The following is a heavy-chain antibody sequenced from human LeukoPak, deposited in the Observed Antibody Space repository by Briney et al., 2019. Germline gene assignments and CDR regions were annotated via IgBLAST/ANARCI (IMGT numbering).Heavy chain of an antibody. CDR2: IIPIFGTA. J-gene: IGHJ4*02. D-gene: IGHD5-12*01. CDR1: GGTFSSSA. Sequence: SVKVSCKASGGTFSSSAITWVRQAPGQGLEWMGGIIPIFGTANYAQKFQGRVTFTTDESTSTAYMELSSLRSEDTAVYYCALGYDYSYFDYWGQGTLVTVSS. V-gene: IGHV1-69*05. CDR3: ALGYDYSYFDY.